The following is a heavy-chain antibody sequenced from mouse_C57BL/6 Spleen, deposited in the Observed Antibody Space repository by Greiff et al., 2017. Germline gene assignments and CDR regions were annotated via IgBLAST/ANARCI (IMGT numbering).Heavy chain of an antibody. Sequence: QVQLKESGAELMKPGASVQLSCKATGYTFTGYWIEWVKQRPGHGLEWIGEILPGSGSTNYNEKFKGKATFTADKSSNTAYMQLRSLTTEDSAIYYCAIYGSGADWFAYWGQGTLVTVSA. CDR2: ILPGSGST. CDR3: AIYGSGADWFAY. V-gene: IGHV1-9*01. D-gene: IGHD1-1*01. CDR1: GYTFTGYW. J-gene: IGHJ3*01.